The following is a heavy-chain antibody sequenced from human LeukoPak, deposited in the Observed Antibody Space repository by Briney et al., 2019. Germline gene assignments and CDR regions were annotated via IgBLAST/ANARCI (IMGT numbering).Heavy chain of an antibody. CDR1: GYTFTVYY. Sequence: ASVKVSCKASGYTFTVYYIHWVRQAPGQGLECMGWINPDTGDTTYAQKFQDRVTMTRDTSITTAYMDLSRLSSDDAAVYYCARGRLKAVPDERYYFDYWGQGTLVTVSS. J-gene: IGHJ4*02. D-gene: IGHD3-16*01. CDR3: ARGRLKAVPDERYYFDY. CDR2: INPDTGDT. V-gene: IGHV1-2*02.